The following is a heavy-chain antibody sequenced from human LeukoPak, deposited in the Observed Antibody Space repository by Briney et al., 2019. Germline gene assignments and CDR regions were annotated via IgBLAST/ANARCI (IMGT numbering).Heavy chain of an antibody. V-gene: IGHV3-74*01. CDR2: INSVATNT. J-gene: IGHJ4*02. CDR3: ARGGWGSSVHFDT. Sequence: GGSLRLSCATSGFTLSSFWMHWVRQPPGKGLVWVSRINSVATNTNYADSVKGRFTISRDNTKNTVYLQMNSLGAEDTAVYYCARGGWGSSVHFDTWGQGALVTVSS. D-gene: IGHD3-10*01. CDR1: GFTLSSFW.